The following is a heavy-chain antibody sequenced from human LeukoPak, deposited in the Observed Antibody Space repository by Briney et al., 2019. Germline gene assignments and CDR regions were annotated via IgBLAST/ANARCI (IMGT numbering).Heavy chain of an antibody. Sequence: GGSLRLSCRASGFTFSNYAINWVRQAPGKGLEWVAAISYDGIDIAYADSVRGRFTISRDNSKNSLYLQMNSLRAEDTAVYYCARDFGARGRYYYFYYMDVWGKGTTVTISS. CDR3: ARDFGARGRYYYFYYMDV. CDR2: ISYDGIDI. CDR1: GFTFSNYA. V-gene: IGHV3-30*03. J-gene: IGHJ6*03. D-gene: IGHD3-10*01.